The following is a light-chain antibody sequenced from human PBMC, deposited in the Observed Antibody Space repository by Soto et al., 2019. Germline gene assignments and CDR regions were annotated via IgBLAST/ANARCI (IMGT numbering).Light chain of an antibody. J-gene: IGKJ4*01. CDR3: QQYGRSPS. CDR1: QSVSSNS. V-gene: IGKV3-20*01. Sequence: EIVLTQSPGTLSLSPGERATLSCRASQSVSSNSLAWYQQKPGQAPRLLISGASSRATGVPDRFSGSGSGTDFTLTISRLEAEDFAIYYCQQYGRSPSFGGGTKVEIK. CDR2: GAS.